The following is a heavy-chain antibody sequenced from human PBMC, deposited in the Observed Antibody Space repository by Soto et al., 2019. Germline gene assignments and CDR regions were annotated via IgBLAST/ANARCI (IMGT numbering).Heavy chain of an antibody. CDR2: IIPIFGTA. V-gene: IGHV1-69*12. J-gene: IGHJ4*02. CDR1: GGTFSSYA. D-gene: IGHD3-10*01. CDR3: ARDGRRYYGLGTLGSPDY. Sequence: QVQLVQSGAEVKKPGSSVKVSCKASGGTFSSYAISWVRQAPGQGLEWMGGIIPIFGTANYAQKFQGRVTITADESTSTAYMELSSLRSEDTAVYYCARDGRRYYGLGTLGSPDYWGQGTLVTVSS.